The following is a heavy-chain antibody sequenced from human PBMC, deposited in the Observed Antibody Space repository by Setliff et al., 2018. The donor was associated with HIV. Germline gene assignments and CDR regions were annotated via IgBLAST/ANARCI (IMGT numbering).Heavy chain of an antibody. CDR3: ARGGDGHYDFWNPHHYYMDV. J-gene: IGHJ6*03. CDR2: INHSGSA. Sequence: PSETLSLTCAVYGGSFSNYYWSWIRQAPGKGLEWIGEINHSGSATYNPSLKSRVTISLDTPNNQFFPNMESVTAADTAVYYCARGGDGHYDFWNPHHYYMDVWAKGTSVTVSS. V-gene: IGHV4-34*01. D-gene: IGHD3-3*01. CDR1: GGSFSNYY.